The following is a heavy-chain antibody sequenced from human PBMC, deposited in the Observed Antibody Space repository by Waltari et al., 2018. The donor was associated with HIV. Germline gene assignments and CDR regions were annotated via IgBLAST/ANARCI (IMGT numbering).Heavy chain of an antibody. CDR3: AAGTGRSDFDY. D-gene: IGHD1-7*01. Sequence: EVYLVETGGGLVEHGGSLRLYCAASGFNFDDAWMSWVRQAPGKGLEWVGRIKSKSDAGTRHFAAPVKGRFAISRDYSKKIVYLQMSNLKAEDTAVYYCAAGTGRSDFDYWGQGTLVTVSS. V-gene: IGHV3-15*05. CDR2: IKSKSDAGTR. J-gene: IGHJ4*02. CDR1: GFNFDDAW.